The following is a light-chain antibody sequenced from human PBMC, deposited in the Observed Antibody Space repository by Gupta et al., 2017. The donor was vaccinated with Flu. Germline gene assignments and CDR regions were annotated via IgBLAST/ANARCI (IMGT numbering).Light chain of an antibody. CDR2: KAS. Sequence: DIQMTQSPSTLSASVGDRVTITCRASQSSSSWLAWYQQKPGKAPKLLIYKASSLESGVPSRFSGSGSGTEFTLTISSLQPDDFATYYCQHYNNSPGTFGQGTKVEIK. V-gene: IGKV1-5*03. CDR3: QHYNNSPGT. J-gene: IGKJ1*01. CDR1: QSSSSW.